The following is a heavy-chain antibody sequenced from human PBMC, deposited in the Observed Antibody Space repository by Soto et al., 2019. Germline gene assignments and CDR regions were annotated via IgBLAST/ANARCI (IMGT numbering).Heavy chain of an antibody. CDR3: ARGVASTVTRTGGVYAFDI. CDR2: INHSGST. V-gene: IGHV4-34*01. D-gene: IGHD4-17*01. Sequence: SETLSLTCAVYGGSFSGYYWSWIRQPPGKGLEWIGEINHSGSTNYNPSLKSRVTISVDTSKNQFSLKLSSVTAADTAVYYCARGVASTVTRTGGVYAFDIWGQGTMVTVSS. CDR1: GGSFSGYY. J-gene: IGHJ3*02.